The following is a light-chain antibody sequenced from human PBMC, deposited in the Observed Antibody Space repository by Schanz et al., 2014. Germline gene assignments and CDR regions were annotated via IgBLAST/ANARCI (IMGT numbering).Light chain of an antibody. J-gene: IGLJ2*01. Sequence: QSVLTQPASVSGSPGQSITISCTGTSSDVGGYNFVSWFQQHPAKAPKLMIYDVRYRPSGVSNRFSGSKSGNTASLTISGLQAGGATEYYCSSYTGSNKVFGGGTKLTVL. CDR2: DVR. CDR1: SSDVGGYNF. CDR3: SSYTGSNKV. V-gene: IGLV2-14*01.